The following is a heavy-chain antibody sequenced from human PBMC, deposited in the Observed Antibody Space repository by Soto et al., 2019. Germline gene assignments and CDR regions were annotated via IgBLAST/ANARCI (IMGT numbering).Heavy chain of an antibody. Sequence: ASVKVSCKASGYIFTNYYMHWVRQAPGQGLEWMGTINAGGGYTTYAQRFQGRVTMTRDTSTSTVSMELSSLRYEDTALYYCTRGGAIVVVPAPFALWGQGTLVTVSS. CDR3: TRGGAIVVVPAPFAL. V-gene: IGHV1-46*01. CDR2: INAGGGYT. CDR1: GYIFTNYY. J-gene: IGHJ5*02. D-gene: IGHD2-21*02.